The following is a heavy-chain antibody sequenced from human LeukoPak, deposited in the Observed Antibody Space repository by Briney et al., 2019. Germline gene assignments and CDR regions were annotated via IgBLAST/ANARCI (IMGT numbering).Heavy chain of an antibody. V-gene: IGHV4-34*01. CDR2: INHSGST. Sequence: SETLSLTCAVYGGSFSGYYWSWIRQPPGKGLEWIGEINHSGSTNYNPSLKSRVTISVDTSKNQFSLKLSSVTAADTAVYYCARLQTYDSSGYSLRDFDYWGQGTLVTVSS. J-gene: IGHJ4*02. CDR3: ARLQTYDSSGYSLRDFDY. D-gene: IGHD3-22*01. CDR1: GGSFSGYY.